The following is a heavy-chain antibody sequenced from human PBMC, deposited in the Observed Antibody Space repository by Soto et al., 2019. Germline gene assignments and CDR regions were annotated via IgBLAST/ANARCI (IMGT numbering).Heavy chain of an antibody. J-gene: IGHJ6*03. CDR1: GFTFSSYG. D-gene: IGHD3-10*01. Sequence: GGSLRLSCAASGFTFSSYGMHWVRQAPGKGLEWVAVIWYDGSNKYYADSVKGRFTISRDNSKNTLYLQMNSLRAEDTAVYYCARGGITMPRLNYYYYMDVWGKGTTVTVSS. CDR2: IWYDGSNK. V-gene: IGHV3-33*01. CDR3: ARGGITMPRLNYYYYMDV.